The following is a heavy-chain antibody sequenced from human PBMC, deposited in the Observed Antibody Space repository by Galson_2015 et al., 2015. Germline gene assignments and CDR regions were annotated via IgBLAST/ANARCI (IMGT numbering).Heavy chain of an antibody. CDR3: ALLRVAAAGTGPPEYFQH. CDR1: GYTFTSYA. D-gene: IGHD6-13*01. Sequence: SVKVSCKASGYTFTSYAMNWVRQAPGQGLEWMGWINTNTGNPTYARGFTGRFVFSLDTSVSTAYLQISSLKAEDTAVYYCALLRVAAAGTGPPEYFQHWGQGTLVTVSS. J-gene: IGHJ1*01. CDR2: INTNTGNP. V-gene: IGHV7-4-1*02.